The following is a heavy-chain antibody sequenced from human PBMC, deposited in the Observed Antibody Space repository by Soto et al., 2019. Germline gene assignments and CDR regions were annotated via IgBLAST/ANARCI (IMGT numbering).Heavy chain of an antibody. CDR3: ARVGVRASYYLRPFFDY. CDR2: INHSGST. Sequence: SETLSPTCAVYGGSFSGYYWSWIRQPPGKGLEWIGEINHSGSTNYNPSLKSRVTISVDTSKNQFSLKLSSVTAADTAVYYCARVGVRASYYLRPFFDYWGQGTLVTVSS. V-gene: IGHV4-34*01. CDR1: GGSFSGYY. D-gene: IGHD3-10*02. J-gene: IGHJ4*02.